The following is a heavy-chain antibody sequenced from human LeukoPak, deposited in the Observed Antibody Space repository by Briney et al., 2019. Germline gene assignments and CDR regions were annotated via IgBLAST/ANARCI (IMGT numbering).Heavy chain of an antibody. V-gene: IGHV1-69*13. Sequence: GASVKVSCKASGGTFSSYAISWVRQAPGQGLEWMGGIIPIFGTANYAQKFQGRVTITADESTSTAYMELSSLRSEDTAVYYCAKDHSSGWGSAFDIWGQGTMVTVSS. J-gene: IGHJ3*02. CDR2: IIPIFGTA. CDR1: GGTFSSYA. CDR3: AKDHSSGWGSAFDI. D-gene: IGHD6-19*01.